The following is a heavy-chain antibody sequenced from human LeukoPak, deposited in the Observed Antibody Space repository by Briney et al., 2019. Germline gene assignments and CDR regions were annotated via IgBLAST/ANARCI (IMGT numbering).Heavy chain of an antibody. D-gene: IGHD3-10*01. CDR1: GGSISSGDYY. Sequence: SQTLSPTCTVSGGSISSGDYYWSWIRQPPGKGLEWIGYIYYSGSTYYNPSLKSRVTISVDTSKNQFSLKLSSVTAADTAVYYCARANYYGSGSYYSAFYMDVWGKGTTVTVSS. CDR2: IYYSGST. CDR3: ARANYYGSGSYYSAFYMDV. J-gene: IGHJ6*03. V-gene: IGHV4-30-4*08.